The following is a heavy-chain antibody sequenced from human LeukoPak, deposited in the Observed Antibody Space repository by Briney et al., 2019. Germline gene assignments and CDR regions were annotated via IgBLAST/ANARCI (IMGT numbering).Heavy chain of an antibody. CDR2: IYSGGST. CDR1: GFTVSSNY. J-gene: IGHJ5*02. CDR3: AGNYYDRSGYYA. Sequence: GGSLGLSCAASGFTVSSNYMSWVRQAPGKGLEWVSVIYSGGSTYYADSVKGRFTISRDNSKNTLYLQMNSLRADDTAVYYCAGNYYDRSGYYAWGQGTLVTVSS. D-gene: IGHD3-22*01. V-gene: IGHV3-66*01.